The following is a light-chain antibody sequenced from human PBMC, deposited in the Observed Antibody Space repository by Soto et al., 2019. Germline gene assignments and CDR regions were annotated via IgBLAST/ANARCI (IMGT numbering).Light chain of an antibody. CDR2: DAS. CDR1: QSVDIY. V-gene: IGKV3-11*01. CDR3: QQRSTWPRT. J-gene: IGKJ1*01. Sequence: EIVLTQSPDTLSLSPGERATLSCRASQSVDIYLAWYQQKPGQAPRLLIHDASNRATGIPARFSGSGSGTDFTLTISSLEPEDFAVYYCQQRSTWPRTFGQGTKVDIK.